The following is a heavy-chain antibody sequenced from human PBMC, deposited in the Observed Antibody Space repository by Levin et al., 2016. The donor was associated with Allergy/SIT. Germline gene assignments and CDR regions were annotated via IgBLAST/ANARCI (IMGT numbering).Heavy chain of an antibody. CDR2: IYWDDDK. Sequence: SGPTLVKPTQTLTLTCTFSGFSLSTSGVGVGWIRQPPGKALEWLALIYWDDDKRYSPSLKSRLTITKDTSKNQVVLTMTNMDPVDTATYYCARTISYSSSPGTFDYWGQGTLVTVSS. D-gene: IGHD6-6*01. CDR1: GFSLSTSGVG. CDR3: ARTISYSSSPGTFDY. J-gene: IGHJ4*02. V-gene: IGHV2-5*02.